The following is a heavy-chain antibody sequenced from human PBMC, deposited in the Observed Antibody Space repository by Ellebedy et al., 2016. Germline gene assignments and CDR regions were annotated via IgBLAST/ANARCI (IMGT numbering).Heavy chain of an antibody. CDR3: ARMGMDWYGEQTFYFYAVDV. V-gene: IGHV4-30-4*01. CDR1: GSSLRGGTHY. CDR2: SFYSGTT. D-gene: IGHD3/OR15-3a*01. Sequence: SETLSLXCTVSGSSLRGGTHYWTWIRQPSGKGLEWLGCSFYSGTTYYNPSLKGRVSMSVDTSRNQFSLRLRSVSAADTAVYYCARMGMDWYGEQTFYFYAVDVWGQGTTVAVSS. J-gene: IGHJ6*02.